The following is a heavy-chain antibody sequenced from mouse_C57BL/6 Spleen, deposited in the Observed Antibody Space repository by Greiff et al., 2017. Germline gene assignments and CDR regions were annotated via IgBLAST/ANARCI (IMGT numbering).Heavy chain of an antibody. Sequence: QVQLQQPGAELVKPGASVKLSCKASGYTFTSYWMHWVKQRPGQGLEWIGMIHPNSGSTNYNEKFKSKATLTVDKSSSTAYMQLSSLTSEDSAVYYCAYYYGSSYDAMDYWGQGTSVTVSS. CDR2: IHPNSGST. D-gene: IGHD1-1*01. CDR3: AYYYGSSYDAMDY. CDR1: GYTFTSYW. J-gene: IGHJ4*01. V-gene: IGHV1-64*01.